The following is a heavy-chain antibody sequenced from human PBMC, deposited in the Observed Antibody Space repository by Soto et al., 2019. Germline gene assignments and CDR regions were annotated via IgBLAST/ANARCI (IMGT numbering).Heavy chain of an antibody. CDR3: ARDFSSSSRYYYYGMDV. Sequence: GGSLRLSCAASGFTFSSYARHWVRQAPGKGLEWAAVISYDGSNKYYADSVKGRFTISRDNSKNTLYLQMNSLRAEDTAVYYCARDFSSSSRYYYYGMDVWGQGTTVTVYS. V-gene: IGHV3-30-3*01. CDR1: GFTFSSYA. J-gene: IGHJ6*02. D-gene: IGHD6-6*01. CDR2: ISYDGSNK.